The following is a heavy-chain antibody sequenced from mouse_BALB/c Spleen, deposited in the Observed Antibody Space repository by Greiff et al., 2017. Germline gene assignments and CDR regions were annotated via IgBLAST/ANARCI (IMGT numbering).Heavy chain of an antibody. CDR2: ISYSGST. Sequence: EVNLVESGPGLVKPSQSLSLTCTVTGYSITSDYAWNWIRQFPGNKLEWMGYISYSGSTSYNPSLKSRISITRDTSKNQFFLQLNSVTTEDTATYYCATTTVVADYFDYWGQGTTLTVSS. V-gene: IGHV3-2*02. J-gene: IGHJ2*01. CDR1: GYSITSDYA. D-gene: IGHD1-1*01. CDR3: ATTTVVADYFDY.